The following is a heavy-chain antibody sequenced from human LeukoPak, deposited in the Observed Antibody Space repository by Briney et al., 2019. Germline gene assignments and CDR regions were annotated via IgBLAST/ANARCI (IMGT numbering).Heavy chain of an antibody. CDR1: RYIFTDYY. V-gene: IGHV1-2*02. CDR3: ARDAPYDTSGYYYISYFDY. CDR2: INPNSGGT. Sequence: ASVKVSCKASRYIFTDYYIHWVRQAPGQGLEWMGWINPNSGGTSYAQKFQGRVTMTRDTSIKTVYMELSRLRSDDTAVYYCARDAPYDTSGYYYISYFDYWGQGTLVTVSS. J-gene: IGHJ4*02. D-gene: IGHD3-22*01.